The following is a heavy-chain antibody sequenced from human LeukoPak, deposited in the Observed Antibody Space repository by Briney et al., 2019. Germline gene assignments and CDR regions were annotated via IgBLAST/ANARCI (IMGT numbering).Heavy chain of an antibody. CDR2: INHSGST. CDR1: GGSFSGYY. Sequence: WETLSLTCAVYGGSFSGYYWSWIRQPPGKGLQWIGEINHSGSTNYNPSLKSRVTISVDTSKNQFSLKLSSVTAADTAVYYCARGVISLRVIFDYCGQGTLVTVSS. J-gene: IGHJ4*02. D-gene: IGHD2-15*01. V-gene: IGHV4-34*01. CDR3: ARGVISLRVIFDY.